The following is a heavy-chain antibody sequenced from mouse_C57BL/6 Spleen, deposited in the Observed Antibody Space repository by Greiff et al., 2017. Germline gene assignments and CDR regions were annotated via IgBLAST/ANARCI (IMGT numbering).Heavy chain of an antibody. Sequence: QVQLQQSGPELVKPGASVKISCKASGYAFSSSWMNWVKQRPGKGLEWIGRIYPGDGDTNYNGKFKGKATLTADKSSSTAYMQLSSLTSEDSAVYFGGSATVVDDFGGWGKGTTLTV. CDR3: GSATVVDDFGG. D-gene: IGHD1-1*01. J-gene: IGHJ2*01. CDR2: IYPGDGDT. V-gene: IGHV1-82*01. CDR1: GYAFSSSW.